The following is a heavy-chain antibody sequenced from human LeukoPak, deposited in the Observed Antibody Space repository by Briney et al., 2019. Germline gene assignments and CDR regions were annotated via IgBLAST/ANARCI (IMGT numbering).Heavy chain of an antibody. D-gene: IGHD2-2*02. CDR2: INHSGST. V-gene: IGHV4-34*01. CDR1: GGSFSGYY. CDR3: ASWGYCSSTSCHTVGYDY. Sequence: SETPSLTCAVYGGSFSGYYWSWIRQPPGKGLGWSGEINHSGSTNYNPSLKSRVTISVDTSKNQFSLKLSSVTAADTAVYYCASWGYCSSTSCHTVGYDYWGQGTLVTVSS. J-gene: IGHJ4*02.